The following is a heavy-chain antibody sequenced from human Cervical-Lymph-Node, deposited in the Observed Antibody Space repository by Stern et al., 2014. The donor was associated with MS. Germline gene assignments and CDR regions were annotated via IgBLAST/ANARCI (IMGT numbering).Heavy chain of an antibody. CDR1: GYTFTSHY. D-gene: IGHD3/OR15-3a*01. Sequence: QVQLVQSGAEVKKPGASVKVSCKASGYTFTSHYMHWVRQAPGQGLEWVGIINPSGDSASYAQKFQGRVTMTSDTSTSTVYMELSSLRSEDTAVYYCASGTGSKRPTGNYWGQGTLVTVSS. CDR2: INPSGDSA. V-gene: IGHV1-46*01. J-gene: IGHJ4*02. CDR3: ASGTGSKRPTGNY.